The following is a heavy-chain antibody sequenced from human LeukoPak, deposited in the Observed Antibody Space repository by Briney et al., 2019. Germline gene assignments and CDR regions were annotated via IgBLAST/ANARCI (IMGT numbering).Heavy chain of an antibody. CDR3: ARGQGPYYYYYMDV. V-gene: IGHV1-18*01. CDR2: ISAYNGNT. Sequence: GASVKVSCKASGYTFTSYGISWVRRAPGQGLEWMGWISAYNGNTNYAQKLQGRVTMTTDTSTSTAYMELRSLRSDDTAVYYCARGQGPYYYYYMDVWGKGTTVTVSS. J-gene: IGHJ6*03. CDR1: GYTFTSYG.